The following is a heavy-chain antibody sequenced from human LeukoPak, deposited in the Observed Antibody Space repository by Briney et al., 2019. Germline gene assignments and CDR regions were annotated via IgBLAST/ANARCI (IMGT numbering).Heavy chain of an antibody. CDR1: GFTFSNAW. CDR3: TTDGVGIEGATFDY. CDR2: IKSKTNGETR. J-gene: IGHJ4*02. D-gene: IGHD1-26*01. Sequence: GSLRLSCAASGFTFSNAWLNWVRQAPGKGLEWVGLIKSKTNGETRDYAAPVKGRFTISRDDSKNTLYLQMNSLKTEDTAVYYCTTDGVGIEGATFDYWGQGTLVTVSS. V-gene: IGHV3-15*01.